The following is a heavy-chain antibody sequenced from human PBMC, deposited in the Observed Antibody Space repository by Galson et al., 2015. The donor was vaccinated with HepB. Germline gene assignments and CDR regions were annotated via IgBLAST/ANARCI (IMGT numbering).Heavy chain of an antibody. V-gene: IGHV1-46*01. CDR3: ARGGGREVTIFFTPDY. CDR1: GYTFTSYY. D-gene: IGHD3-9*01. J-gene: IGHJ4*02. Sequence: SVKVSCKASGYTFTSYYMHWVRQAPGQGLEWMGIINPSGGSTSYAQKFQGRVTMTRDTSTSTVYMELSSLRSEDTAVYYCARGGGREVTIFFTPDYWGQGTLVTVSS. CDR2: INPSGGST.